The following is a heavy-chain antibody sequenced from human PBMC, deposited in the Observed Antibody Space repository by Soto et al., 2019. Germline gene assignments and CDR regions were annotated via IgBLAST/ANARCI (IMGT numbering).Heavy chain of an antibody. V-gene: IGHV2-5*02. D-gene: IGHD3-22*01. CDR1: GFSLSTSGVG. Sequence: QITLKESGPTLVKPTQTLTLTCTFSGFSLSTSGVGVGWIRQPPGKALEWLALIYWDDDKRYSPSLKSRLTITKDTSKNQVVLTMTNMDPVDTATYYCAHSREGGRYYYDSSGYSDWGQGTLVTVSS. CDR3: AHSREGGRYYYDSSGYSD. J-gene: IGHJ4*02. CDR2: IYWDDDK.